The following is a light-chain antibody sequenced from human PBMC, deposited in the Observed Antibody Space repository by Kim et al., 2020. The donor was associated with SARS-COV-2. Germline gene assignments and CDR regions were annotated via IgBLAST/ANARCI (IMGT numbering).Light chain of an antibody. V-gene: IGLV3-1*01. CDR1: ELGDKF. CDR3: QAWDRSTVI. CDR2: QDN. Sequence: LSPGQPASITCSGDELGDKFVCWYQQTPGQSPILVIFQDNKRPSGIPERFSGSNSGNTATLTISGTQALDEADYYCQAWDRSTVIFGGGTQLTVL. J-gene: IGLJ2*01.